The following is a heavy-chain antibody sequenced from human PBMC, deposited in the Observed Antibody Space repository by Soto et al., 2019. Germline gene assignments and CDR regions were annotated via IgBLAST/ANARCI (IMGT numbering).Heavy chain of an antibody. CDR3: AYSGDYYGSGSQNDY. V-gene: IGHV2-5*02. Sequence: QITLKESGPTLVKPTQTLTLTCTFSGFSLSTSGVGVVWIRQPPGKALEWLALIYWDDDKRYSPSLRSRLTITKDTSKNQVVLTMTNMDPVDTATYYCAYSGDYYGSGSQNDYWGQGTLVTVSS. CDR2: IYWDDDK. D-gene: IGHD3-10*01. J-gene: IGHJ4*02. CDR1: GFSLSTSGVG.